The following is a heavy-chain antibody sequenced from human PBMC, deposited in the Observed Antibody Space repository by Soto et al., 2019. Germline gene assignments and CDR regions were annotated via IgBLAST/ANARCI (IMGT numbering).Heavy chain of an antibody. CDR2: INPSGGST. CDR3: ASIIRPKNWFDP. CDR1: GYTFASCY. J-gene: IGHJ5*02. V-gene: IGHV1-46*03. Sequence: GASVEVSCKASGYTFASCYRRWVRQAPGQGLEWMGIINPSGGSTIYAQKFQGRVTMTRDTSTSTVYMELSSLRSEDTAVYYCASIIRPKNWFDPWGQGTLVTVSS.